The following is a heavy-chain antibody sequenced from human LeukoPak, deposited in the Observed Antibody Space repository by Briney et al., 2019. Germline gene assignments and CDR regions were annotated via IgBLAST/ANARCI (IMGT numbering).Heavy chain of an antibody. V-gene: IGHV3-53*01. CDR3: WLVSNLYGSGTYYYNFDY. CDR1: GFTVSSNY. D-gene: IGHD3-10*01. J-gene: IGHJ4*02. CDR2: IYSGGTT. Sequence: GGSLRLSCAASGFTVSSNYMSWVRQAPGKGLEWVSVIYSGGTTYYADSVKGRFTISRDNSKNTLYLRMNSLRAEDTAVYYCWLVSNLYGSGTYYYNFDYWGQGTLVTVSS.